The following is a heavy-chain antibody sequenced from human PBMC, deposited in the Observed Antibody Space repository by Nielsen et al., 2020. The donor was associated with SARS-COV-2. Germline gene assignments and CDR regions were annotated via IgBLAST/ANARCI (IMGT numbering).Heavy chain of an antibody. CDR2: ISSSSSYI. D-gene: IGHD2-15*01. J-gene: IGHJ6*02. CDR1: GFTFSSYS. Sequence: GESLKISCAASGFTFSSYSMNWVRQAPGKGLEWVSSISSSSSYIYYADSVKGRFTISRDNAKNSLYLQMNSLRAEDTAVYYCARDQCSGGSCYYYYYYYGMDVWGQGTTVTVSS. CDR3: ARDQCSGGSCYYYYYYYGMDV. V-gene: IGHV3-21*01.